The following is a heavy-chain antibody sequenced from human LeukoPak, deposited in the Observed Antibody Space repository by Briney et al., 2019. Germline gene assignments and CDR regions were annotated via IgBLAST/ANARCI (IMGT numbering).Heavy chain of an antibody. CDR2: IYYSGST. CDR3: AREAPESGSYYHYYMDV. D-gene: IGHD3-10*01. J-gene: IGHJ6*03. Sequence: SETLSLTCTVSGGSISSSSYYWGWIRQPPGKGLEWIGSIYYSGSTYYNPSLKSRVTISVDTSKNQFSLKLSSVTAADTAVYYCAREAPESGSYYHYYMDVWGKGTTVTISS. V-gene: IGHV4-39*07. CDR1: GGSISSSSYY.